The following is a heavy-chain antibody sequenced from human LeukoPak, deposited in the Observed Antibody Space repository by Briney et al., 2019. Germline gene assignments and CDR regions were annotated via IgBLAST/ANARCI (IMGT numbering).Heavy chain of an antibody. Sequence: PGGSLRLSCAASGFTVRSNYMSWVRQAPGKGLEWVSVIYSGGSTYYADSVKGRFTISRDNSKNTLYLQMNSLRAEDTAVYYCSREDILTGFDYWGQGTLVTVSS. CDR2: IYSGGST. J-gene: IGHJ4*02. V-gene: IGHV3-53*01. CDR3: SREDILTGFDY. D-gene: IGHD3-9*01. CDR1: GFTVRSNY.